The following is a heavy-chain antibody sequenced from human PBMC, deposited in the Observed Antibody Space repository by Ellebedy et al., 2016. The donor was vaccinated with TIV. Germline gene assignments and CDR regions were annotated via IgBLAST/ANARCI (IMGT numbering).Heavy chain of an antibody. J-gene: IGHJ4*02. CDR3: VKSVAAAGLK. CDR1: GGSINIYY. V-gene: IGHV4-39*01. D-gene: IGHD6-25*01. Sequence: SETLSLTCTVSGGSINIYYWGWIRQPPGKGLEWIGSISYSGDTHYNPSLRSRVTISVDTSKNQFSLKVTSLIAADTAVYYRVKSVAAAGLKWGQGTLVTVSS. CDR2: ISYSGDT.